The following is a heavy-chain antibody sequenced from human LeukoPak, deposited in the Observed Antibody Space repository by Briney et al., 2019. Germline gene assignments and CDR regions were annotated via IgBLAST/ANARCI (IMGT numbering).Heavy chain of an antibody. V-gene: IGHV4-59*12. CDR2: VSNSRST. J-gene: IGHJ6*03. CDR1: NDSIKDYY. Sequence: PSETLSLTCAVSNDSIKDYYWNWIRQPPGKGLEWIGFVSNSRSTNYNPSLKSRVTISIDTSKRQFSLKLSSVTAADTAVYYCARAAVRGVRGYYMDVWGKGTTVTVSS. D-gene: IGHD3-10*01. CDR3: ARAAVRGVRGYYMDV.